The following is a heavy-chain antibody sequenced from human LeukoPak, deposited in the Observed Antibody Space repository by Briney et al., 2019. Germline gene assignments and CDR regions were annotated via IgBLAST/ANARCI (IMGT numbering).Heavy chain of an antibody. CDR3: ARGSSEYSSSWYGYLVY. CDR2: ISYDGSNK. Sequence: GGSLRLSCAASGFTFSSYGMHWVRQAPGKGLEWVAVISYDGSNKYYADSVKGRFTISRDNSKNTLYLQMNSLRAEDTAVYYRARGSSEYSSSWYGYLVYWGQGTLVTVSS. CDR1: GFTFSSYG. J-gene: IGHJ4*02. D-gene: IGHD6-13*01. V-gene: IGHV3-30*19.